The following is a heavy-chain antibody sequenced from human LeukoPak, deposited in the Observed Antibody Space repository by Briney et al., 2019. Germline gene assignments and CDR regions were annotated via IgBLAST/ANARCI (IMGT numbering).Heavy chain of an antibody. CDR2: ISSSGSTI. CDR3: GRGDPRVGATDY. V-gene: IGHV3-48*03. Sequence: GGSLRLSCAASGFTFSSYEMNWVRQAPGKGLEWVSYISSSGSTIYYADSVKGRFTISRDNAKNSLYLQMNSLRAEDTAVYYCGRGDPRVGATDYWGQGTLVTVSS. D-gene: IGHD1-26*01. CDR1: GFTFSSYE. J-gene: IGHJ4*02.